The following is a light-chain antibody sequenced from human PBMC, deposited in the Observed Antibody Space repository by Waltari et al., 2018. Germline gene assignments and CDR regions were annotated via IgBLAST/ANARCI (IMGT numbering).Light chain of an antibody. CDR2: LVS. V-gene: IGKV2-28*01. Sequence: IVMTQSPLSLPVSPGEPASISCTFSQSLLHSNGYTFLDWYLQKPGQSPQLLIYLVSNRASGVPDRFSGSGSGTDFTLKISRVEAEDVGVYYCMQARQTPWTFGQGTKVEIK. CDR1: QSLLHSNGYTF. J-gene: IGKJ1*01. CDR3: MQARQTPWT.